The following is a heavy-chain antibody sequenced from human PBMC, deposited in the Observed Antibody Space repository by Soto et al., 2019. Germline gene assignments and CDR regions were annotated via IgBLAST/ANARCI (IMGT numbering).Heavy chain of an antibody. D-gene: IGHD3-22*01. Sequence: PSESLSQTFSPSGCAIRDYYWGWIRQSPGKGLEWIGYIYYTGTTKYNPSLKSRVTISVDSSKNQFSLKLDSVTAADTAVYYCARLGGYYQAFDSWGQG. CDR3: ARLGGYYQAFDS. V-gene: IGHV4-59*08. J-gene: IGHJ4*02. CDR2: IYYTGTT. CDR1: GCAIRDYY.